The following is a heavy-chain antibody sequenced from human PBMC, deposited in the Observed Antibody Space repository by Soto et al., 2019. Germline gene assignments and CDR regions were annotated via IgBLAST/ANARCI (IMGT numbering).Heavy chain of an antibody. V-gene: IGHV3-48*02. CDR1: GFTFSSYS. J-gene: IGHJ6*02. D-gene: IGHD6-19*01. CDR2: ISSSSSTI. Sequence: GGSLRLSCAASGFTFSSYSMNWVRQAPGKGLEWVSYISSSSSTIYYADSVKGRFTISRDNAKNSLYLQMNSLRDEDTAVYYCARDSSGWYSGSSDYYGMDVWGQGTTVTVSS. CDR3: ARDSSGWYSGSSDYYGMDV.